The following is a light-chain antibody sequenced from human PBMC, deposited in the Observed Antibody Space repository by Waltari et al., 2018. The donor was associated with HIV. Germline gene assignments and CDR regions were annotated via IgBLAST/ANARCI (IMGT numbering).Light chain of an antibody. Sequence: DIQMTQSPSSLSASVGDRVIITCRASQSISTYLNWYQQKPGKVPKLLIYAASNLQSGVPSGFSGGGSGTDFTLTISSLQPEDFATYYCQQGYSSPYTFGQGTKLEIK. V-gene: IGKV1-39*01. CDR1: QSISTY. J-gene: IGKJ2*01. CDR3: QQGYSSPYT. CDR2: AAS.